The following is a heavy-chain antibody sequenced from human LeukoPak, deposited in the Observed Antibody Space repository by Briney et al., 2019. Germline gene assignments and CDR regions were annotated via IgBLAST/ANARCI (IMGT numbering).Heavy chain of an antibody. CDR3: ARFLEWLLGSLDY. Sequence: PGGSLRLSCAASGFTFSSYSMTWVRQSPGKGLEWVSSISRNSGYIYYTDSMKGRLTISRDNANNSLYLQMNNLRAEDTAVYYCARFLEWLLGSLDYWGQGTLVTVSS. V-gene: IGHV3-21*01. CDR1: GFTFSSYS. D-gene: IGHD3-3*01. CDR2: ISRNSGYI. J-gene: IGHJ4*02.